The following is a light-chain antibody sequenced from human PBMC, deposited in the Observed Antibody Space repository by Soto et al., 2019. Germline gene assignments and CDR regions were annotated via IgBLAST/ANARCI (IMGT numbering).Light chain of an antibody. CDR2: KAS. CDR1: QSINNW. J-gene: IGKJ1*01. V-gene: IGKV1-5*03. CDR3: QQYAGYYRK. Sequence: DVQMTQSPSTLSASVGDRVTITCRASQSINNWLAWCQQRPGKAPKLLIYKASTLETGVPSRFSGSGSGTEFTLTITGLQPDDFATYYCQQYAGYYRKCGPGTKVDIK.